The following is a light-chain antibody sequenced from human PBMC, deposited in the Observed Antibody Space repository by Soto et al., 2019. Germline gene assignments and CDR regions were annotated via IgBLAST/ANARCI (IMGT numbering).Light chain of an antibody. CDR3: SSYTSSNTLV. V-gene: IGLV2-14*01. J-gene: IGLJ7*01. CDR2: EVS. Sequence: QSVLTQPASVTGSPGQSITISCSGTSEDVGGYNYVSWYQHHPAKGPKLMIYEVSNRPSGLSDRFSGSKSGNTASLTISGLQAEDEADYYCSSYTSSNTLVFGSGTQLTVL. CDR1: SEDVGGYNY.